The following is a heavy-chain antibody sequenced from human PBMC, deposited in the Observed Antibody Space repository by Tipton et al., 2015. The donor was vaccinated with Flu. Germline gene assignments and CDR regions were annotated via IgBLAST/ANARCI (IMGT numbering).Heavy chain of an antibody. V-gene: IGHV4-59*01. CDR2: ISYSGST. Sequence: LRLSCTVSGGSISSYYWSWIRQPPGKGLEWIGYISYSGSTIYNPSLKSRVTISIDTSKNQFSVKLSSVTPADTAVYYCARLPRALSYLDYWGQGTLVTGSP. J-gene: IGHJ4*02. CDR1: GGSISSYY. CDR3: ARLPRALSYLDY. D-gene: IGHD4/OR15-4a*01.